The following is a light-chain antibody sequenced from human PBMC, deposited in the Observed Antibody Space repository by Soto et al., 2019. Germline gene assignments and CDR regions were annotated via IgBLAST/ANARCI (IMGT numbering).Light chain of an antibody. CDR2: DAS. V-gene: IGKV1-5*01. J-gene: IGKJ4*01. CDR3: QQTYRIPLT. CDR1: QSISSW. Sequence: DIQMTQSPSTLSGSVGDRVTITCRARQSISSWLAWYQQKPGKAPKLLIYDASSLESGVPSRFGGSGSGTEFTLTISSLQPEDFAVYYCQQTYRIPLTFGGGTKVDIK.